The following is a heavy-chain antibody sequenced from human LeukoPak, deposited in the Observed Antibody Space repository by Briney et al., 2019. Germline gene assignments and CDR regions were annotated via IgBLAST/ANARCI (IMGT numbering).Heavy chain of an antibody. J-gene: IGHJ3*02. D-gene: IGHD6-19*01. CDR3: ARVGAVAGVPDRAFDI. CDR1: GGSISSYY. Sequence: ASETLSLTCTVSGGSISSYYWSWIRQPPGKGLEWIGYIYYSGSTNYNPSLKSRVTISVDTSKNQFSLKLSSVTAADTAVYYCARVGAVAGVPDRAFDIWGQGTMVTVSS. V-gene: IGHV4-59*01. CDR2: IYYSGST.